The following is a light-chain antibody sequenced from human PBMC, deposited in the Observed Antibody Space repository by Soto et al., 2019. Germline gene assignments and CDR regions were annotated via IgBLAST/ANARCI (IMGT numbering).Light chain of an antibody. J-gene: IGKJ1*01. V-gene: IGKV1-6*01. CDR2: GAS. CDR1: QGSANA. CDR3: LQDINYPWT. Sequence: ATQLTPSPSSLSASVGDRVTISCLAGQGSANALGWYLQKPGKHHKGLIYGASNLQSGVPPRFSGSGSGTDFTLAISSLQPEDSATYYCLQDINYPWTFGQGTRV.